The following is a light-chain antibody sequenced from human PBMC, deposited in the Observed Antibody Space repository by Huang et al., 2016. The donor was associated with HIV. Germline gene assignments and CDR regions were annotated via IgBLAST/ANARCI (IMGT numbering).Light chain of an antibody. V-gene: IGKV2-28*01. Sequence: DIVMTQSPLSLSVTPGAPASLSCRSSQSLLRSDGFHHLNWYLQRPGQSPQLLIYLGSHRATGAPDRFSGSGSGTDFTLKISRVEAEDVGVYYCMQGPQTPWTFGQGTKVEIK. CDR2: LGS. CDR1: QSLLRSDGFHH. J-gene: IGKJ1*01. CDR3: MQGPQTPWT.